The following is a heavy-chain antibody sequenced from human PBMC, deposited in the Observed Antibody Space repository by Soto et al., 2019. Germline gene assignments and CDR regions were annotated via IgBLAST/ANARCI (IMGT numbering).Heavy chain of an antibody. CDR1: GFTFSSYW. Sequence: HPGGSLRLSCAASGFTFSSYWMHWVRQAPGKGLVWVSRISSDGNSTSYADSVKGRFTISRDNAKNTLYLQMNSLRAEDTAVYYCAPNWFDPWGQRTLVTVSS. J-gene: IGHJ5*02. V-gene: IGHV3-74*01. CDR3: APNWFDP. CDR2: ISSDGNST.